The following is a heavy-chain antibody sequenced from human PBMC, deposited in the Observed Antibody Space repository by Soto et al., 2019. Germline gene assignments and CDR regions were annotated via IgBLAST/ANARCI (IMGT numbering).Heavy chain of an antibody. D-gene: IGHD6-13*01. CDR2: IYSGGST. CDR1: GGSISSSSYY. J-gene: IGHJ3*02. V-gene: IGHV3-66*01. CDR3: ARESRSWYGTFDI. Sequence: PSETLSLTCTVSGGSISSSSYYWGWVRQAPGKGLEWVSVIYSGGSTSYADSVKGRFTISRDNSKNTLYLQMNSLRAEDTAVYSCARESRSWYGTFDIWGQGTMVTVSS.